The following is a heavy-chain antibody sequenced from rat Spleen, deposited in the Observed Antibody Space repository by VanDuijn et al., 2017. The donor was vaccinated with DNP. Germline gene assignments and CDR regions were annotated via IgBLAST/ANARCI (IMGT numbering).Heavy chain of an antibody. J-gene: IGHJ2*01. D-gene: IGHD1-5*01. CDR1: GYSITSDY. V-gene: IGHV3-1*01. CDR2: ISYSGST. CDR3: ARWNIGTSTLDY. Sequence: EVHLQESGPGLVKPSQSLSLTCSVTGYSITSDYWGWIRKFPGDKMEWIGHISYSGSTGYHPSLKSRISITRDTSKNQFFLQLSSVTTEDTATYYCARWNIGTSTLDYWGQGVMVTVSS.